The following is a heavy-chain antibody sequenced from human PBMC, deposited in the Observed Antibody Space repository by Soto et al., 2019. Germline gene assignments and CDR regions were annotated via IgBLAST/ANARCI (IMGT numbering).Heavy chain of an antibody. V-gene: IGHV3-30-3*01. CDR3: AKGISRLFDY. J-gene: IGHJ4*02. CDR1: GFTFSSYA. CDR2: ISYDGSNK. Sequence: SLRLSCAASGFTFSSYAMHWVRQAPGKGLEWVAVISYDGSNKYYADSVKGRFTISRDNSKNTLYLQMNSLRAEDTAVYYCAKGISRLFDYWGQGTLVTVSS. D-gene: IGHD2-15*01.